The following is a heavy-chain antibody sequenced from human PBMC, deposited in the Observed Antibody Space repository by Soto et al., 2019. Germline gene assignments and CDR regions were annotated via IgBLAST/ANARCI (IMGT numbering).Heavy chain of an antibody. J-gene: IGHJ3*02. CDR2: IIPIFGTA. CDR3: ASRPDTYYYDSSGIRPYAFDI. V-gene: IGHV1-69*01. Sequence: QVQLVQSGAEVKKPGSSVKVSCKASGGTFSSYAISWVRQAPGQGLEWMGGIIPIFGTANYAQKFQGRVKITADESTSTAYMELSSLRSDDTAVYYCASRPDTYYYDSSGIRPYAFDIWGQGTMVTVSS. CDR1: GGTFSSYA. D-gene: IGHD3-22*01.